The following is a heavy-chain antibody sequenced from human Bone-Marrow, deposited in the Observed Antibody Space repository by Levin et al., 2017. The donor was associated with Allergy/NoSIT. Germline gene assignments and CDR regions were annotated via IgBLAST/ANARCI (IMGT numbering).Heavy chain of an antibody. J-gene: IGHJ4*02. CDR1: GYKFDRFG. Sequence: GESLKISCKSSGYKFDRFGISWIRQAPGQGLEWMGWISVYNGNTNYTENLQGRITLTTETSSTTVFMELRNLTYDDTAVYYCARTGRGEFDFWGQGTVVTVSS. D-gene: IGHD3-10*01. CDR3: ARTGRGEFDF. CDR2: ISVYNGNT. V-gene: IGHV1-18*01.